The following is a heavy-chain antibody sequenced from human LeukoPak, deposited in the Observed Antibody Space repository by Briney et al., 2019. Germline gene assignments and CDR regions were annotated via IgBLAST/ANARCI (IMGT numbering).Heavy chain of an antibody. CDR3: ASNGVTSGPFDY. D-gene: IGHD4-11*01. J-gene: IGHJ4*02. CDR1: GGSISSYY. V-gene: IGHV4-4*07. Sequence: SETLSLTCTVSGGSISSYYWSWIRQPAGKGREWIGRIYASGSTSYNPSLKSRVTMSVDTSKNQFSLKLSSVTAADTAVYYCASNGVTSGPFDYWGQGTLVTVSS. CDR2: IYASGST.